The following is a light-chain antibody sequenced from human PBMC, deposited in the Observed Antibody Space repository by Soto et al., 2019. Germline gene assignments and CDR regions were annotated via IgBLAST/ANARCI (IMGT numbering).Light chain of an antibody. J-gene: IGKJ1*01. CDR2: DAS. Sequence: DIQMTQSPSTLSASVGDGVTITCRASQSISSWLAWYQQKPGKAPKLLIYDASSLESGVPSRFSGSGSGTEFTLTISSLQPDDFVTYYCQQYNSYSQTFGQGTKVEIK. CDR1: QSISSW. CDR3: QQYNSYSQT. V-gene: IGKV1-5*01.